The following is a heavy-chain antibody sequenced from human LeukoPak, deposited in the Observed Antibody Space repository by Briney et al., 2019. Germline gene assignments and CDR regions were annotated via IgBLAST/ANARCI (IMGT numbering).Heavy chain of an antibody. CDR2: LNTDGSST. Sequence: TGGSLRLSCAASGFAFSSHWMHWVRQAPGKGLVWVSRLNTDGSSTVYADSVKGRFTISRDNAKNTLYLQMNSLRAGDTAVYYCARGYYDSNDSNRSNWFDPWGQGTLVTVSS. CDR3: ARGYYDSNDSNRSNWFDP. D-gene: IGHD3-22*01. J-gene: IGHJ5*02. V-gene: IGHV3-74*01. CDR1: GFAFSSHW.